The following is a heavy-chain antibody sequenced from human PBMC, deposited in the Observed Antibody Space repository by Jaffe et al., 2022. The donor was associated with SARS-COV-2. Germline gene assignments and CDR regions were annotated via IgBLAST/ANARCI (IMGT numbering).Heavy chain of an antibody. V-gene: IGHV4-34*01. CDR3: ARVVGDSPYYYYYYMDV. CDR1: GGSFSGYY. D-gene: IGHD1-26*01. J-gene: IGHJ6*03. CDR2: INHSGST. Sequence: QVQLQQWGAGLLKPSETLSLTCAVYGGSFSGYYWSWIRQPPGKGLEWIGEINHSGSTNYNPSLKSRVTISVDTSKNQFSLKLSSVTAADTAVYYCARVVGDSPYYYYYYMDVWGKGTTVTVSS.